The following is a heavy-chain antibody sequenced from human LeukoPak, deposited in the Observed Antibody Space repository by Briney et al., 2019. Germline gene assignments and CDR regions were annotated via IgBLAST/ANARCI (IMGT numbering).Heavy chain of an antibody. CDR1: GGSIGSYY. Sequence: SETLSLTCTVSGGSIGSYYWSWIRQPPGKGLEWIGYIYYSGSTNYNPSLKSRVTISVDTSKNQFSLKLSSVTAADTAVYYCARVPYSSGWVRWFDPWGQGTLVTVSS. J-gene: IGHJ5*02. CDR2: IYYSGST. V-gene: IGHV4-59*01. CDR3: ARVPYSSGWVRWFDP. D-gene: IGHD6-19*01.